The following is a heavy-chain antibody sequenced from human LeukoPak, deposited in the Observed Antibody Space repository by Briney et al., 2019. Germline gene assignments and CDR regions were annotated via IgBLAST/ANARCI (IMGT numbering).Heavy chain of an antibody. D-gene: IGHD4-11*01. CDR1: GGTFSSYA. V-gene: IGHV1-69*13. Sequence: GASVKVSCKASGGTFSSYAISWVRQAPGQGLEWMGGIIPIFGTANYAQKFQGRVTITADESTSTAYMELSSLRSEDTAVYFCARDNPKGSNSLDYWGQGTLVTVSS. CDR3: ARDNPKGSNSLDY. CDR2: IIPIFGTA. J-gene: IGHJ4*02.